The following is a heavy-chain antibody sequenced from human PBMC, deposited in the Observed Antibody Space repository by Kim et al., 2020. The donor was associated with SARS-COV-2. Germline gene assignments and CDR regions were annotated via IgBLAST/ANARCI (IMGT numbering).Heavy chain of an antibody. CDR2: ISASGDNT. Sequence: GGSLRLSCSASGFTFRSYGMSWVRQAPGKGLEWVSSISASGDNTYYADPVKGRFTISRDNSGNSLYLQMTSLRADDTAKYYCAKDRLSDSRSAPRFDPWGPGTLVIVSS. J-gene: IGHJ5*02. CDR3: AKDRLSDSRSAPRFDP. D-gene: IGHD6-13*01. V-gene: IGHV3-23*01. CDR1: GFTFRSYG.